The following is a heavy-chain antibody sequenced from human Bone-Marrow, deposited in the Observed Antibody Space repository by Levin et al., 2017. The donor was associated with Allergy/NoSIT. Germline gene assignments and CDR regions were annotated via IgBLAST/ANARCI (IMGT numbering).Heavy chain of an antibody. V-gene: IGHV1-2*02. Sequence: GASVKVSCKASGYSFTGFYLHWIQQAPRQGLEWMGWISPNSGGTNYAQKFQGRVTMSRDTSISTAYMELSRLRSDDTAVYYCSRRPHYYDSSGYYGSHAFDIWGQGTMVTVSS. CDR3: SRRPHYYDSSGYYGSHAFDI. J-gene: IGHJ3*02. D-gene: IGHD3-22*01. CDR2: ISPNSGGT. CDR1: GYSFTGFY.